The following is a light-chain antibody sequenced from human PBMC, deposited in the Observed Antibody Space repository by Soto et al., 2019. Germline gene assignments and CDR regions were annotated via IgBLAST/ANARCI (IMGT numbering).Light chain of an antibody. V-gene: IGKV3-11*01. J-gene: IGKJ5*01. CDR2: DTS. CDR1: QSVSSY. Sequence: IVRKELTAAWCLSPGEIASRSVRASQSVSSYLAWYQQKPGQAPRLLIYDTSTRASGIPARFSGSGSGTDFTLTISSLDPEDSAVYYCHPRSSRPLTFGQRRLLEIK. CDR3: HPRSSRPLT.